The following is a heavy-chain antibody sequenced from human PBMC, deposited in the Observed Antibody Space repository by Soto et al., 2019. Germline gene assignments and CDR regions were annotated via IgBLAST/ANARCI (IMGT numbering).Heavy chain of an antibody. J-gene: IGHJ4*02. Sequence: KTSETLSRTCAVYGGSFSCYYWSEIRQPPGKGLEWIGEINHSGSTNYNPSLKSRVTISVDTSKNQFSLKLSSVTAADTAVYYCARARLFWSGYFGYWGQGTLVTVSS. CDR1: GGSFSCYY. D-gene: IGHD3-3*01. V-gene: IGHV4-34*01. CDR2: INHSGST. CDR3: ARARLFWSGYFGY.